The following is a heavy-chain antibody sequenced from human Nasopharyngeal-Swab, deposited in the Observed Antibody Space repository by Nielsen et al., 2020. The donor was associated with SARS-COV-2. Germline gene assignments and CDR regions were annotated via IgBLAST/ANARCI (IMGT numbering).Heavy chain of an antibody. CDR2: IYHSGRT. V-gene: IGHV4-34*01. Sequence: ESLKISCAASGFTFSDYWMSWIRQPPGKGLEWIGNIYHSGRTNYNPSLKSRLAISIDTSKKQFSLKLSSVTAADTAVYYCARGAPGYWGQGTLVTVSS. CDR3: ARGAPGY. J-gene: IGHJ4*01. CDR1: GFTFSDYW.